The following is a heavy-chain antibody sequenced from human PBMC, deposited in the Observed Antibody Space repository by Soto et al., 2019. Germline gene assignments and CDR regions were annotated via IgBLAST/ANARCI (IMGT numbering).Heavy chain of an antibody. CDR2: ISSSSSYI. CDR3: ARATPYYYYYMDV. CDR1: GFTFSSYS. Sequence: EVQLVESGGGLVKPGGSLSLSCAASGFTFSSYSMNWVRQAPGKGLEWVSSISSSSSYIYYADSVKGRFTISRDNAKNSLYLQMNSLRAEDTAVYYCARATPYYYYYMDVWGKGTTVTVSS. V-gene: IGHV3-21*01. J-gene: IGHJ6*03.